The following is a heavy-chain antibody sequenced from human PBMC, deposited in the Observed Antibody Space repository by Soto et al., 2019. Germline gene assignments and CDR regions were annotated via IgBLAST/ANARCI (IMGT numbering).Heavy chain of an antibody. CDR3: ASFSGATYGDYGGGINY. CDR1: GGSISGSSYY. J-gene: IGHJ4*02. V-gene: IGHV4-39*01. CDR2: VHYSGST. Sequence: SETLSLTCTVAGGSISGSSYYWGWIRQPPGKGLECIGSVHYSGSTDYNPSLKSRVTISVDTSRNQFSLKLTSVTDADTAVYFCASFSGATYGDYGGGINYWGQRNMVTAS. D-gene: IGHD4-17*01.